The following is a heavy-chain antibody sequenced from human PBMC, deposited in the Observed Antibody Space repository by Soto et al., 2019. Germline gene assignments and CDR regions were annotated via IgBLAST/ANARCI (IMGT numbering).Heavy chain of an antibody. J-gene: IGHJ4*02. CDR1: GFTFITYG. V-gene: IGHV3-30*18. D-gene: IGHD3-22*01. Sequence: QVQLVESGGGVVQPGRSLRLSCAASGFTFITYGMHWVRQAPGTGLEWVAVISYDGNNKYYTDSVKGRFTISRDNSKNTLYLQMNSLRAEDTAVSYCAKDVPKYDTSGDLGYWGQGTLVTVSS. CDR3: AKDVPKYDTSGDLGY. CDR2: ISYDGNNK.